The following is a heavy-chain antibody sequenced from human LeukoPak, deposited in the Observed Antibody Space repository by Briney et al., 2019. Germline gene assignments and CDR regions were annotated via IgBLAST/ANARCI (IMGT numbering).Heavy chain of an antibody. J-gene: IGHJ1*01. CDR2: IIAIFGTA. CDR1: GYTFTGYN. Sequence: GASLKVSCKASGYTFTGYNMHWVRQALGQGLEWMGGIIAIFGTANYTQKFQGRVTITADKSTSTAYMELSSLRSDDTRVYYCARALPYYYDSSGPKYFQHWGQGTLVTVSS. D-gene: IGHD3-22*01. CDR3: ARALPYYYDSSGPKYFQH. V-gene: IGHV1-69*06.